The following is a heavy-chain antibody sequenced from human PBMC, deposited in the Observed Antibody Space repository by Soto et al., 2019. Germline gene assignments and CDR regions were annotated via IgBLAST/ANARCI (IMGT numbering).Heavy chain of an antibody. J-gene: IGHJ6*02. CDR3: ARGNYYGSGTQGYYYYHGMDV. D-gene: IGHD3-10*01. CDR2: INQSGST. V-gene: IGHV4-34*01. CDR1: GGSFSGYY. Sequence: QVQLQQWGAGLLKPSETLSLTCAVYGGSFSGYYWSWIRQPPGKGLEGIGEINQSGSTNYNPSLKSRDTISVDQSKHQFSLKLRSVPAADTAVYYCARGNYYGSGTQGYYYYHGMDVWGQGTTVTVSS.